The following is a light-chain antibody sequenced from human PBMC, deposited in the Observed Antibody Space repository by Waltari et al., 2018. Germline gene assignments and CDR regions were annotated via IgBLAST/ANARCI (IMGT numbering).Light chain of an antibody. J-gene: IGLJ3*02. CDR2: DVS. CDR1: SSDVGGSNY. Sequence: SALTHPASVSGSPGQSITISCTGTSSDVGGSNYVSWYQQHPGKAPKLMIYDVSKRPSVVSNRFSGSKSGNTASLTISGLQAEDEADYYCCSYAGSSTVFGGGTKLTVL. CDR3: CSYAGSSTV. V-gene: IGLV2-23*02.